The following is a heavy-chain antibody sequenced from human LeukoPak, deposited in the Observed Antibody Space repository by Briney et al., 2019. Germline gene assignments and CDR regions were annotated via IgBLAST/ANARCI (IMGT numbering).Heavy chain of an antibody. CDR2: IRYDGSNK. J-gene: IGHJ4*02. D-gene: IGHD1-26*01. Sequence: PGGSLRLSCVASGFTFSRHGMNWVRQAPGKGLERVAFIRYDGSNKYYADSVKGRFTISRDNSKNTLYLQMNSLRAEDTAVYYCAKGDTTWELPHDCWGQGTLVTVSS. V-gene: IGHV3-30*02. CDR1: GFTFSRHG. CDR3: AKGDTTWELPHDC.